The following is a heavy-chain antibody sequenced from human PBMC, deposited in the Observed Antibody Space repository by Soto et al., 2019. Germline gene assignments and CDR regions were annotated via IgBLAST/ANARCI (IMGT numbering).Heavy chain of an antibody. Sequence: GGSLRLSCAASGFIFSRSAMNWVRQAPGKXLEWVSSISSSSSYIYYADSVKGRFTISRDNAKNSLYLQMNSLRAEDTAVYYCARINSGWGPLSPYTFDYWGQGPLVTVSS. D-gene: IGHD6-19*01. CDR2: ISSSSSYI. J-gene: IGHJ4*02. CDR3: ARINSGWGPLSPYTFDY. V-gene: IGHV3-21*01. CDR1: GFIFSRSA.